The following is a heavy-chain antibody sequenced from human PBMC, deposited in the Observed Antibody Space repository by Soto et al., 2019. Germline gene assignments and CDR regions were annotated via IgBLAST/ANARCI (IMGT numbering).Heavy chain of an antibody. CDR3: ARDSPPVDY. Sequence: QVQLVQSGAEVKKPGASVKVSCKASGYTFTSYGISWVRQAPGQGLEWMGWISAYNGNTNYAQKVQGRGTKTTDTYTSTGYMELRSLRSDDTAVYYCARDSPPVDYWGKGTLVTVSS. CDR1: GYTFTSYG. V-gene: IGHV1-18*01. CDR2: ISAYNGNT. J-gene: IGHJ4*02.